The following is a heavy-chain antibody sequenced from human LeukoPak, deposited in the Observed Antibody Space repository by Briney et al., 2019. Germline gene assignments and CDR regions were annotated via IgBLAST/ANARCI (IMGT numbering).Heavy chain of an antibody. V-gene: IGHV4-38-2*02. CDR2: IYHSGST. J-gene: IGHJ4*02. CDR3: AREVGEFDY. CDR1: GYSISSGYY. D-gene: IGHD3-16*01. Sequence: NSSETLSLTCTVSGYSISSGYYWGWIQQPPGKGLEWIGSIYHSGSTYYNPSLKSRVTISVDTSKNQFSLKLSSVTAADTAVYYCAREVGEFDYWGQGTLVTVSS.